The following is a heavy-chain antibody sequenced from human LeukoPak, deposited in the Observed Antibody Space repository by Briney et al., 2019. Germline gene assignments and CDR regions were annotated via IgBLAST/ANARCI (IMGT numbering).Heavy chain of an antibody. J-gene: IGHJ6*03. CDR1: GGSISSYY. V-gene: IGHV4-59*01. CDR3: ARVEEGYGSGRREYYYYYYMDV. Sequence: SETLSLTCTVSGGSISSYYWSWIRQPPGKGLEWIGYIYYSGSTNYNPSLKSRVIISVDTSKNQFSLKLSSVTAADTAVYYCARVEEGYGSGRREYYYYYYMDVWGKGTTVTISS. CDR2: IYYSGST. D-gene: IGHD3-10*01.